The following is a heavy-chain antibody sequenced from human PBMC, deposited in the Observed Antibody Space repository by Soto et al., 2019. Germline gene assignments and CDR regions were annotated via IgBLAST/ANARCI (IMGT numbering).Heavy chain of an antibody. CDR2: ISGSGGST. D-gene: IGHD3-22*01. CDR1: GFTFSSYA. J-gene: IGHJ1*01. Sequence: PGGSLRLSCAASGFTFSSYAMSWVRQAPGKGLEWVSAISGSGGSTYYADSVKGRFTISRDNSKNTLYLQMNSLRAEDTAVYYCAKDAPEIVVVTNHEYFQHWGQGTLVTVSS. CDR3: AKDAPEIVVVTNHEYFQH. V-gene: IGHV3-23*01.